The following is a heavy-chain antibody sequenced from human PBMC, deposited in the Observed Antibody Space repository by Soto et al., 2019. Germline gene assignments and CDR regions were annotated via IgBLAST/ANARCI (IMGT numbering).Heavy chain of an antibody. CDR2: ITGSGIYT. Sequence: ESGGGLVKPGGSLRLSCAASGFIFATHTINWVRQAPGKGLEWVSSITGSGIYTRYADSVKGRFTISRDNAQASLYLQMNSLGAEDTAVYYCVKEGISNYNEYFDYWGQGTLVTVSS. J-gene: IGHJ4*02. CDR3: VKEGISNYNEYFDY. D-gene: IGHD4-4*01. V-gene: IGHV3-21*01. CDR1: GFIFATHT.